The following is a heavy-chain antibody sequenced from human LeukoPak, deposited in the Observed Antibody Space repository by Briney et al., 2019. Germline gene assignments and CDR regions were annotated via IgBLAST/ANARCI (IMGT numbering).Heavy chain of an antibody. CDR3: ATPRRVQNVGGVGATPPYYYGMDV. CDR2: INPSGGST. Sequence: ASVKVSCKASGYTFTSYYMHWVRQAPGQGLEWMGIINPSGGSTSYAQKFQGRVTMTRDTSTSTVYMELSSLRSEDTAVYYCATPRRVQNVGGVGATPPYYYGMDVWGQGTTVTVSS. CDR1: GYTFTSYY. V-gene: IGHV1-46*01. D-gene: IGHD1-26*01. J-gene: IGHJ6*02.